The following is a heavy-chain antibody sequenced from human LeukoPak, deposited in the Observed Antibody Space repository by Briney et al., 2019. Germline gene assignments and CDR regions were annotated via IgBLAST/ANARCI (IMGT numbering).Heavy chain of an antibody. CDR1: GFTVSSNY. Sequence: GGSLRLSCAASGFTVSSNYMSWVRQAPGKGLEWVSVIYSGGSTYYADSVKGRFTISRDNSKNTLYLQMNSLRAEDTAVYYCARAVAHYGSGFDYWGQGTLVTVSS. V-gene: IGHV3-53*01. D-gene: IGHD3-10*01. CDR2: IYSGGST. CDR3: ARAVAHYGSGFDY. J-gene: IGHJ4*02.